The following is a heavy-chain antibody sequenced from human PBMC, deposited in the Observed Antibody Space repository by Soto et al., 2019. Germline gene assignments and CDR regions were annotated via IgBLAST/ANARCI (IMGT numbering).Heavy chain of an antibody. Sequence: QVQLQESGPGLVKPSETLSLTCTVSGGSVSSGSYYWSWIRQPPGKGLEWIGYSYYSGSTNYNPSLTSRVTISVDPSKTQFSLKLTSVTAADTAVYYCASNGYRRGWRAYWGQGTLVTVSS. CDR2: SYYSGST. D-gene: IGHD6-19*01. J-gene: IGHJ4*02. CDR1: GGSVSSGSYY. CDR3: ASNGYRRGWRAY. V-gene: IGHV4-61*01.